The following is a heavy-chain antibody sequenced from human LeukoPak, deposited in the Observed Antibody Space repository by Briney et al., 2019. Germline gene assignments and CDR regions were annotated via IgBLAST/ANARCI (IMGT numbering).Heavy chain of an antibody. CDR2: IWYDGSNK. V-gene: IGHV3-33*01. CDR1: GFTFSSYG. J-gene: IGHJ4*02. Sequence: GGSLRLSCAASGFTFSSYGMHWVRQAPGKGLEWVAVIWYDGSNKYYADSVKGRFTISRDNSKNTLYLQMNSLRAEDTAVYYCARDKNYYDSSGFDYWGQGALVTVSS. CDR3: ARDKNYYDSSGFDY. D-gene: IGHD3-22*01.